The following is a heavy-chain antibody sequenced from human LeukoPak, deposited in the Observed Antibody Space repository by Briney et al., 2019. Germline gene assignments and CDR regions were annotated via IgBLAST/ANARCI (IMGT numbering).Heavy chain of an antibody. Sequence: ASVKVSCKASGYTFTGYYMHWVRQAPGQGLEWMGWINPNSGGTNYAQKFQGRVTMTRDTSISTAYMELSRLRSDDTAVYYCARENCGGDCYYDYWGQGTLVTVSS. J-gene: IGHJ4*02. CDR2: INPNSGGT. CDR3: ARENCGGDCYYDY. V-gene: IGHV1-2*02. CDR1: GYTFTGYY. D-gene: IGHD2-21*02.